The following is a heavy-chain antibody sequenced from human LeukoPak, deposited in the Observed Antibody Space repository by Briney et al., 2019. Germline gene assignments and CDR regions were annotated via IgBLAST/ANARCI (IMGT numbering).Heavy chain of an antibody. J-gene: IGHJ4*02. CDR3: ARGCQLGGDYQLTDFDY. D-gene: IGHD4-17*01. Sequence: GSLRLSCAASGFTFDDYAMHWIRQPPGKGLEWIGEINHSGSTNYNPSLKSRVTISVDTSKNQFSLKLSSVTAADTAVYYCARGCQLGGDYQLTDFDYWGQGTLVTVSS. CDR1: GFTFDDYA. V-gene: IGHV4-34*01. CDR2: INHSGST.